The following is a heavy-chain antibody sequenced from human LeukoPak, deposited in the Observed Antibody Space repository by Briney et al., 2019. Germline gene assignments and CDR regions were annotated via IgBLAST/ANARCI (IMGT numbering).Heavy chain of an antibody. CDR1: GFTFSSYA. J-gene: IGHJ6*02. Sequence: GGSLRLSCAASGFTFSSYAMSWVRQAPGKGLEWVSSISGSGNRTYYADSVKGRFTISRDNSKNTLYLQMNSLRAEDTALYYCASTLGYCSNSNCYPYYYGMDVWGQGTTVTVSS. CDR3: ASTLGYCSNSNCYPYYYGMDV. D-gene: IGHD2-2*01. V-gene: IGHV3-23*01. CDR2: ISGSGNRT.